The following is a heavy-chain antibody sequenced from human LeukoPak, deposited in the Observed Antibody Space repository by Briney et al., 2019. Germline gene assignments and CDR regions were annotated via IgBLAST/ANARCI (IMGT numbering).Heavy chain of an antibody. D-gene: IGHD2-2*01. Sequence: GGSLRLSCAASGFTFSSYWMSWVRQAPGKGLEWVANIKKDGSEKYYADSVKGRFTISRDNSKNTLYLQMNSLRAEDTAVYYCAKRGQLLSQYYFDYWGQGTLVTVSS. CDR1: GFTFSSYW. CDR2: IKKDGSEK. J-gene: IGHJ4*02. V-gene: IGHV3-7*01. CDR3: AKRGQLLSQYYFDY.